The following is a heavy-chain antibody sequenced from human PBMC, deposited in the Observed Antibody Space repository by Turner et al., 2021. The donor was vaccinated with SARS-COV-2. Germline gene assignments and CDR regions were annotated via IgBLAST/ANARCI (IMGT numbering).Heavy chain of an antibody. CDR2: IYYRGST. D-gene: IGHD2-21*02. J-gene: IGHJ5*02. Sequence: QVQLHESGTRLVKPLETVSFTCTVSGGSMNSNYWSWIRQPPVKRLDWIGYIYYRGSTNYTPSLKSRVTISVDTSKNQFSLNLTSVAAAATDIYYCSRETVNNWLDPWGQGTLVTVSS. CDR1: GGSMNSNY. V-gene: IGHV4-59*01. CDR3: SRETVNNWLDP.